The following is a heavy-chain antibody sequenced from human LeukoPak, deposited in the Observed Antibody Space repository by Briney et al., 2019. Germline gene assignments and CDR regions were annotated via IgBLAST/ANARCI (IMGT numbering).Heavy chain of an antibody. CDR1: GFTFRLAG. J-gene: IGHJ4*02. Sequence: GGSLRLSCAASGFTFRLAGMSWVRQAPGNGLEWVGRIKSKTDGGTTDYVAPVKGRFTISRDDSKNTLYLQMNSLKTEGTAVYYCATDRYYGRPSYWGQGILVIVSS. V-gene: IGHV3-15*01. CDR3: ATDRYYGRPSY. D-gene: IGHD3-10*01. CDR2: IKSKTDGGTT.